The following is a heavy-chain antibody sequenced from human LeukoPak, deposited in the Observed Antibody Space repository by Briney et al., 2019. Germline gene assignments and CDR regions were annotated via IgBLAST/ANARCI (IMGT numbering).Heavy chain of an antibody. V-gene: IGHV4-59*12. CDR1: GGSISSYY. CDR3: ARVPVRPWAFDY. D-gene: IGHD1-1*01. J-gene: IGHJ4*02. Sequence: SETLSLTCTVSGGSISSYYWSWIRQPPGKGLEWIGYIYYSGSTYYNPSLKSRVTISVDTSKNQFSLKLSSVTAADTAVYYCARVPVRPWAFDYWGQGTLVTVSS. CDR2: IYYSGST.